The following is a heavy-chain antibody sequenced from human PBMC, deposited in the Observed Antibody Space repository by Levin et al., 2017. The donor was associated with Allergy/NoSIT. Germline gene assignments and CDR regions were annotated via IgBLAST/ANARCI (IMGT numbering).Heavy chain of an antibody. CDR1: GGSISSGGYY. CDR2: IYYSGST. CDR3: AREGLTGYFDY. J-gene: IGHJ4*02. D-gene: IGHD3-9*01. Sequence: SETLSLTCTVSGGSISSGGYYWSWIRQHPGKGLEWIGYIYYSGSTYYNPSLKSRVTISVDTSKNQFSLKLSSVTAADTAVYYCAREGLTGYFDYWGQGTLVTVSS. V-gene: IGHV4-31*03.